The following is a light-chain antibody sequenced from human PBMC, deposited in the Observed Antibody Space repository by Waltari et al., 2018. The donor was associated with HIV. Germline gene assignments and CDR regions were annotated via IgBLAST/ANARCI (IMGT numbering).Light chain of an antibody. CDR3: CSYAGSNTFYV. CDR1: SRDIGGYNY. V-gene: IGLV2-11*02. J-gene: IGLJ1*01. Sequence: QSALTQPRSVSGSPGQTVTISCRGTSRDIGGYNYLSWYQQHPAAAPRLMIYDVNKRPSGVPDRFSGSKSGNTASLTISGLQAEDEADYYCCSYAGSNTFYVFGTGTEVTVL. CDR2: DVN.